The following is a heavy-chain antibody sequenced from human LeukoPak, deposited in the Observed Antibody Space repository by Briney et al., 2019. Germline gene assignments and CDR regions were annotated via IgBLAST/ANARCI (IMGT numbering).Heavy chain of an antibody. Sequence: PGGSLRLSCAASGFTLSDYYMSWIRQAPGKGLEWVSYISSSGSTIYYADSVKGRFTISRDNAKNSLYLQMNSLRAEDTAVYYCAREGITIFGVVITTYYYYGMDVWGQGTTVTVSS. CDR3: AREGITIFGVVITTYYYYGMDV. D-gene: IGHD3-3*01. V-gene: IGHV3-11*01. CDR1: GFTLSDYY. CDR2: ISSSGSTI. J-gene: IGHJ6*02.